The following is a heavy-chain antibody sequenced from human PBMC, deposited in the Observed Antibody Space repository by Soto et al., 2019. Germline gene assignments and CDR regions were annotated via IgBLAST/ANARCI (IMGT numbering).Heavy chain of an antibody. D-gene: IGHD1-1*01. CDR1: GFTFSSYW. CDR2: IKQDGSEK. V-gene: IGHV3-7*03. CDR3: ARDKGEHGDSFDY. J-gene: IGHJ4*02. Sequence: EVQLVESGGGLVQPGGSLRLSCAASGFTFSSYWMSWVRQAPGKGLEWVANIKQDGSEKYYVDSVKGRFTISRDNAKNSLYLQMNSLRAEDTAVYYCARDKGEHGDSFDYWGQGTLVTVSS.